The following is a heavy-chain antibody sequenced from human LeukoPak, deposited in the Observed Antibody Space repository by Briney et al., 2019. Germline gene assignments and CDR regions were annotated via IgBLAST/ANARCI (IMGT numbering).Heavy chain of an antibody. Sequence: PGRSLRLSCAASGFTFSSYAMQWVRQAPGKGLEWVAVISYDGSDKNYADSVQGRFTTSRDNSKNTLYLQMNSLRAEDTAVYYCARAVYRSGGYYFDYWGQGTLVIVSS. V-gene: IGHV3-30*04. D-gene: IGHD6-19*01. CDR1: GFTFSSYA. J-gene: IGHJ4*02. CDR3: ARAVYRSGGYYFDY. CDR2: ISYDGSDK.